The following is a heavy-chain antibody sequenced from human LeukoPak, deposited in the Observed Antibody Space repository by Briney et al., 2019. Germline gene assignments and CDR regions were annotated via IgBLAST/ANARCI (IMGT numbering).Heavy chain of an antibody. Sequence: PSEALSLPCSGSGGSINNYYWSWSRQPPGKGVEWIGYIYYSGGTNYNPSLKSRVTISVDTSKNQFSLKLSSVTASDTAVYYCARHGRDGYIYFDYWGQGTLVTVSS. D-gene: IGHD5-24*01. CDR1: GGSINNYY. CDR3: ARHGRDGYIYFDY. V-gene: IGHV4-59*08. CDR2: IYYSGGT. J-gene: IGHJ4*02.